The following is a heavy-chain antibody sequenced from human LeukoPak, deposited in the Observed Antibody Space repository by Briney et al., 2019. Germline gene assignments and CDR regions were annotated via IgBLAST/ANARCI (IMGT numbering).Heavy chain of an antibody. Sequence: GGSLRLSCAASGFTFSSHSMTWVRQAPGKGLDCVSTISPSGDFTFYADSVKGRFTVSRDNSRNTLYLQMNTLRAEDTAVYYCSAQPEAVAGGMHYWGQGALVTVSS. V-gene: IGHV3-23*01. D-gene: IGHD6-19*01. J-gene: IGHJ4*02. CDR2: ISPSGDFT. CDR3: SAQPEAVAGGMHY. CDR1: GFTFSSHS.